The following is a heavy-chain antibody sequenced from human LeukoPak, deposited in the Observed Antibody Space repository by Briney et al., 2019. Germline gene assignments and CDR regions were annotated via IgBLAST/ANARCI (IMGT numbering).Heavy chain of an antibody. CDR2: ISGSGGSI. CDR1: GFTFSSYA. Sequence: PGGSLRLSCAASGFTFSSYAMSWVRQAPGKGLEWVSGISGSGGSIYYADSVKGRFTISRDNSKNTLYLQMNSLRAEDTAVYYCAKDQGYSGYDFDFWGQGTLVTVSS. J-gene: IGHJ4*02. D-gene: IGHD5-12*01. V-gene: IGHV3-23*01. CDR3: AKDQGYSGYDFDF.